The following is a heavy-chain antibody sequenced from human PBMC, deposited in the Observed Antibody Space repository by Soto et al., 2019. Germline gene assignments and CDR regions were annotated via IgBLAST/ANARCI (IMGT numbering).Heavy chain of an antibody. CDR1: GFRFSDYV. CDR2: ISNDENNK. D-gene: IGHD2-2*01. V-gene: IGHV3-30*04. CDR3: ARQGMSAPKYHYRHLDV. J-gene: IGHJ6*02. Sequence: QVQLVESGGGVVQPGRSLRLSCVASGFRFSDYVLHWVRQAPGKGLEWVTLISNDENNKYFADSVKGRFTISRDNSKKAVYLEMNRLRAEDTGIYYCARQGMSAPKYHYRHLDVWGQGTTVTVS.